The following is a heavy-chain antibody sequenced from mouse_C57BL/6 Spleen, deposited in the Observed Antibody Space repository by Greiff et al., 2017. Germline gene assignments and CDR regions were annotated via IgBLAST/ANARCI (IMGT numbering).Heavy chain of an antibody. V-gene: IGHV1-59*01. CDR1: GYTFTSYW. J-gene: IGHJ4*01. D-gene: IGHD2-5*01. Sequence: QVQLQQPGAELVRPGTSVKLSCKASGYTFTSYWMHWVKQRPGQGLEWIGVIDPSDSYTNYNQKFKGKATLTVDTSSSTAYMQLSSLTSEDSAVYYCATVYSNYDYYAMDYWGQGTSVTVSS. CDR2: IDPSDSYT. CDR3: ATVYSNYDYYAMDY.